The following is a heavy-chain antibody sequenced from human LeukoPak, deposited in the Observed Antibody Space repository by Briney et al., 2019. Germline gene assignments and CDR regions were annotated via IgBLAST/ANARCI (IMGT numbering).Heavy chain of an antibody. CDR1: GFTFSNYA. Sequence: GGSLRLSCAASGFTFSNYAMSWVRQAPGKGLEWVSAITGSGGNTYYAESVKGRFTISRDNSKNTVFLQMNSLRAEDTAVYYCAKWGDYDVLTGYYVSDYWGQGTLSPSPQ. D-gene: IGHD3-9*01. CDR3: AKWGDYDVLTGYYVSDY. J-gene: IGHJ4*02. V-gene: IGHV3-23*01. CDR2: ITGSGGNT.